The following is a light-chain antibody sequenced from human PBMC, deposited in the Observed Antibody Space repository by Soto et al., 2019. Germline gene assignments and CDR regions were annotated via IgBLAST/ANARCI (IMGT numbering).Light chain of an antibody. CDR1: HDISNY. J-gene: IGKJ2*01. Sequence: IQMTQSPPSLSASVGDRVTITCRASHDISNYLAWYQQQPGKVPNLLIYSASTLQPGVPSRFSGSGSGTDFTLTISSLQPEDVATYYCQQSNSSPSTFGQGTRVEIK. CDR3: QQSNSSPST. V-gene: IGKV1-27*01. CDR2: SAS.